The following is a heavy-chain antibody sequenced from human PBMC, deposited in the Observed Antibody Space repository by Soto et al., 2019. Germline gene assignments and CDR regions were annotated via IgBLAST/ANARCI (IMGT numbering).Heavy chain of an antibody. CDR3: ARDYKTALLTTVTGWVDYYYYYGMDV. CDR1: GGSISSGGYY. CDR2: IYYSGST. D-gene: IGHD4-17*01. V-gene: IGHV4-31*03. J-gene: IGHJ6*02. Sequence: NPSETLSLTCTVSGGSISSGGYYWSWIRQHPGKGLEWIGYIYYSGSTYYNPSLKSRVTISVDTSKNQFSLKLSSVTAADTAVYYCARDYKTALLTTVTGWVDYYYYYGMDVWGQGTTVTVSS.